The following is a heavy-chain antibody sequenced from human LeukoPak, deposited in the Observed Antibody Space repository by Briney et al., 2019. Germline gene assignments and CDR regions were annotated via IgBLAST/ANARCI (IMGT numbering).Heavy chain of an antibody. CDR2: ISSSSSYI. CDR3: ARAGCSSTSCPHYYYYYYMDV. J-gene: IGHJ6*03. Sequence: GGSLRLSCAASGFTFSSYSMNWVRQAPGKGLEWVSSISSSSSYIYYADSVKGRFTISRDNAKNSLYLQMNSLRAEDTAVYYCARAGCSSTSCPHYYYYYYMDVWGKGTTVTVSS. CDR1: GFTFSSYS. V-gene: IGHV3-21*01. D-gene: IGHD2-2*01.